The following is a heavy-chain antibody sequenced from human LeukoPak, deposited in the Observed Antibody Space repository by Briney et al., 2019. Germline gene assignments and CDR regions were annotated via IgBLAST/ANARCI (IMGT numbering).Heavy chain of an antibody. J-gene: IGHJ4*02. CDR3: AKDSLRVFKYYFDY. CDR1: GFTFSDYY. CDR2: ITGSGGRT. V-gene: IGHV3-23*01. Sequence: GGSLRLSCAASGFTFSDYYMSWIRQAPGKGLEWVSTITGSGGRTYYADSVKGRFTTSRDNSKNTLYLQMNSLRAEDTAVYYCAKDSLRVFKYYFDYWGQGTLVTVSS.